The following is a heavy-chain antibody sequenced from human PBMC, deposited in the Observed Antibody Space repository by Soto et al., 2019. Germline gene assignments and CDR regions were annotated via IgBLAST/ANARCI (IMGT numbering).Heavy chain of an antibody. CDR3: AKDLTSVVVIIVDY. CDR1: GFTFSSYA. D-gene: IGHD3-22*01. CDR2: ISGSGGST. V-gene: IGHV3-23*01. Sequence: GGSLRLSCAASGFTFSSYAMSWVRQAPGKGLEWVSAISGSGGSTYYADSVKGRFTISRDNSKNTLYLQMNSLRAEDTAVYYCAKDLTSVVVIIVDYWGQGTLVTVSS. J-gene: IGHJ4*02.